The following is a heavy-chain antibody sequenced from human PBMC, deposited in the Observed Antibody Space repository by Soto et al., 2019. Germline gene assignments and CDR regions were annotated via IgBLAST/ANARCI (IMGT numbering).Heavy chain of an antibody. CDR3: ARVGWDNWGGAFDI. V-gene: IGHV3-21*01. J-gene: IGHJ3*02. D-gene: IGHD1-1*01. CDR1: GFTFSSYS. Sequence: GGSLRLSCAASGFTFSSYSMNWVRQAPGKGLEWVSSISSSSSYIYYADSVKGRFTISRDNAKNSLYLQMNSLRAEDTAVYYCARVGWDNWGGAFDIWGQGTMVTVSS. CDR2: ISSSSSYI.